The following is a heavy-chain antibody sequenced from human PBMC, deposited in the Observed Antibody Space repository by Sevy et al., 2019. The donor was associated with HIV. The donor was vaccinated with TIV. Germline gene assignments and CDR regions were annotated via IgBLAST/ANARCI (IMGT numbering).Heavy chain of an antibody. Sequence: ASVKVSCKASGYTFTGYYMHWVRQAPGQGIEWMGWINPNSGGTNYAQKFQGRVTMTRDTSISTAYMELSRLRSDDTAVYYCARAGTRTYYYDSSGTGFDYLGQGTLVTVSS. V-gene: IGHV1-2*02. D-gene: IGHD3-22*01. CDR3: ARAGTRTYYYDSSGTGFDY. CDR2: INPNSGGT. CDR1: GYTFTGYY. J-gene: IGHJ4*02.